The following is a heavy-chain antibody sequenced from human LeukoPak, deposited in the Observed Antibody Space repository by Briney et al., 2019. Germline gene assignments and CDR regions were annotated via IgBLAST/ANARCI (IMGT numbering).Heavy chain of an antibody. V-gene: IGHV4-39*07. J-gene: IGHJ4*02. CDR1: GGSISSSSYY. CDR3: ARADGGWVFDY. Sequence: PSETLSLTCTVSGGSISSSSYYWGWIRQPPGKGLEWIGSIYYSGSTYHNPSLKSRVTISVDTSKNQFSLKLSSVTAADTAVYYCARADGGWVFDYWGQGTLVTVSS. D-gene: IGHD6-19*01. CDR2: IYYSGST.